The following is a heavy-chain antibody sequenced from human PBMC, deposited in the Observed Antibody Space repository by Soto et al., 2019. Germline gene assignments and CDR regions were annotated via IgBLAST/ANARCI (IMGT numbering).Heavy chain of an antibody. CDR1: GYSISSGYY. J-gene: IGHJ4*02. Sequence: KTSATLSLTCAVSGYSISSGYYWGWIRQPPGQGLEWIGSIYHSGSTTYNYSFKNRVTMSIDTSENQFSLKVSSVTAADTAVYYCAGDFGSGSYRFDYWGQGALVTVSS. CDR3: AGDFGSGSYRFDY. CDR2: IYHSGST. V-gene: IGHV4-38-2*02. D-gene: IGHD3-10*01.